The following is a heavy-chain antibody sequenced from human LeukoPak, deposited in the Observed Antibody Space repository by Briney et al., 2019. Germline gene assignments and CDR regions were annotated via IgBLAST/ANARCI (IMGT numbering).Heavy chain of an antibody. Sequence: ASVKVSRKASGYTFTDYYIHWVRQAPGQGLEYMGWINPNSGYTKYAPKFQDRVTMTRDTSISTVYMELSRLISGDTAVYYCARGDTMVRGVISDYWGQGTLVTVSS. CDR1: GYTFTDYY. CDR3: ARGDTMVRGVISDY. CDR2: INPNSGYT. D-gene: IGHD3-10*01. J-gene: IGHJ4*02. V-gene: IGHV1-2*02.